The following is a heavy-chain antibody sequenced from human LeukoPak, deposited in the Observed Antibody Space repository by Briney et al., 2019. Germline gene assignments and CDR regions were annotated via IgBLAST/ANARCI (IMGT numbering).Heavy chain of an antibody. CDR1: GFTFSSYW. J-gene: IGHJ4*02. D-gene: IGHD5-12*01. CDR2: IKYDDSDT. CDR3: TTIRPDY. Sequence: PGGSLRLSCAASGFTFSSYWMHWVRQAPGKGLVWVSRIKYDDSDTHYADSVKGRFTIPRDNAKNTLYLQMNSLSAEDTAVYYCTTIRPDYWGQGTLVTVSS. V-gene: IGHV3-74*01.